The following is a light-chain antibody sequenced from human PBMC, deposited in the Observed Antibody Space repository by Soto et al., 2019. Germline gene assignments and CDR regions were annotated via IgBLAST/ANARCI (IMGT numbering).Light chain of an antibody. Sequence: QSVLTQPPSASWTPGQRVTISCSGSSSNIGSNTVNWYQQLPGTAPKLLIYRNNERPSGVPDRFSGSKSGTSASLAISGLQSEDEADYYCAAWDDSLNGYVFGTGTKVTVL. CDR3: AAWDDSLNGYV. J-gene: IGLJ1*01. CDR1: SSNIGSNT. CDR2: RNN. V-gene: IGLV1-44*01.